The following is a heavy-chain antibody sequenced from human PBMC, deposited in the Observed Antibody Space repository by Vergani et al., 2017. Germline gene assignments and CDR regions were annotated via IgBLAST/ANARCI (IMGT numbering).Heavy chain of an antibody. J-gene: IGHJ4*02. CDR2: IKSKTDGGTT. Sequence: EVQLVESGGGLVKPGGSLRLSCAASGFTFSNAWMSWVRQAPGKGLEWVGRIKSKTDGGTTEYAAPVKDRFTISRDDSKNTLYLQMNSLKTEDTAVYYCTTDRAGGYCSSTSCSIFDYWGQGTLVTVSS. CDR3: TTDRAGGYCSSTSCSIFDY. CDR1: GFTFSNAW. V-gene: IGHV3-15*01. D-gene: IGHD2-2*01.